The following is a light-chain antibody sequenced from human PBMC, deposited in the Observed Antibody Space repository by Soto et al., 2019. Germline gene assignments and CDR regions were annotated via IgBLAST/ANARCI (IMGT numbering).Light chain of an antibody. CDR3: SSYSSSSALDVI. Sequence: QSDLAQPASVSGSPGQSITISCAGTNRDVGGYNYVSWYQQYPGKAPKLIIYEVTYRPSGVSNRFSGSKSGNTASLTISGLQAEDEADYYCSSYSSSSALDVIFGGGTKVTVL. CDR1: NRDVGGYNY. CDR2: EVT. J-gene: IGLJ2*01. V-gene: IGLV2-14*01.